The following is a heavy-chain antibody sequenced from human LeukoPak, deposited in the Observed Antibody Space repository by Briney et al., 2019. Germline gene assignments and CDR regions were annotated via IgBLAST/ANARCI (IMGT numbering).Heavy chain of an antibody. CDR3: AGRSYSDDY. V-gene: IGHV3-7*01. CDR2: IRQDGNKI. J-gene: IGHJ4*02. Sequence: GGSLRLSCVASGFIFSTYWMSWVRQAPGKGLEWVANIRQDGNKIYYVDSVKGRFTISRDNAKNSLYLQMHNLRAEDTAVYYCAGRSYSDDYWGQGTLVTVSS. D-gene: IGHD3-10*01. CDR1: GFIFSTYW.